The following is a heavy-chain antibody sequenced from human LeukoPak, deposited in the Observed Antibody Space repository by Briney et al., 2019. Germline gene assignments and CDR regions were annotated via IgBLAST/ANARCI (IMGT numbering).Heavy chain of an antibody. CDR2: IYHSGST. J-gene: IGHJ4*02. Sequence: SETLSLTCTVSGGSINSYYWGWIRQPPGKGLEWIGSIYHSGSTYYNPSLKSRVTISVDTSKNQFSLKLSSVTAADTAVYYCARGGSDYENSCGGFDYWGQGTLVTVSS. CDR3: ARGGSDYENSCGGFDY. CDR1: GGSINSYY. V-gene: IGHV4-39*07. D-gene: IGHD3-22*01.